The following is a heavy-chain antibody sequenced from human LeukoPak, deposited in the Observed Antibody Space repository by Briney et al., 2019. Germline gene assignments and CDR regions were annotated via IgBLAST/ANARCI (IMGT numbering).Heavy chain of an antibody. CDR3: ARDWFSDSSGYYPSPGFDY. J-gene: IGHJ4*02. D-gene: IGHD3-22*01. V-gene: IGHV1-46*01. CDR1: GYTFTSYY. CDR2: INPSGGST. Sequence: SVRVSCKASGYTFTSYYMHWVRQAPGQGLEWMGIINPSGGSTSYAQKFQGRVTMTRDTSTSTVYMELSSLRSEDTAVYYCARDWFSDSSGYYPSPGFDYWGQGTLVTVSS.